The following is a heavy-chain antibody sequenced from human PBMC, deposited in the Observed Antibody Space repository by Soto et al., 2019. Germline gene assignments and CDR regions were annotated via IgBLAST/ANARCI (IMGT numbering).Heavy chain of an antibody. V-gene: IGHV1-18*04. CDR3: ARVGIVVVPANYGMDV. J-gene: IGHJ6*02. Sequence: ASVKVSCKASGYTFTSYCISWVRQAPGQGLEWMGWISAYNGNTNYAQKLQGRVTMTTDTSTSTAYMELRSLRSDDTAVYYCARVGIVVVPANYGMDVWGQGTTVTVS. CDR2: ISAYNGNT. CDR1: GYTFTSYC. D-gene: IGHD2-2*03.